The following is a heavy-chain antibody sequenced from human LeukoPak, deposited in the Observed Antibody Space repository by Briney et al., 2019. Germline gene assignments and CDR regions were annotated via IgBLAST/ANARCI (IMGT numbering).Heavy chain of an antibody. J-gene: IGHJ4*02. D-gene: IGHD1-26*01. CDR1: GFTFSSYA. V-gene: IGHV3-23*01. Sequence: GGSLRLSCAASGFTFSSYAMSWVRQAPGKGLEWVSAISGSGGSTYYADSVKGRFTISRDNSKNTLYLQMNSLRAEDTAIYYCGKDSSRGNYRIDYWGQGTLVTVSS. CDR3: GKDSSRGNYRIDY. CDR2: ISGSGGST.